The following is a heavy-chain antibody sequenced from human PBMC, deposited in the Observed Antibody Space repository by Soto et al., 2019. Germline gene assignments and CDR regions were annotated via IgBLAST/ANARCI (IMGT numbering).Heavy chain of an antibody. D-gene: IGHD3-16*02. V-gene: IGHV3-7*01. J-gene: IGHJ3*02. CDR3: ARWGGLRLGELSLYRAFDI. Sequence: GGSLRLSCAASGFTFSSYWMSWVRQAPGKGLEWVANIKQDGSEKYYVDSVKGRFTISRDNAKNSLYLQMNSLRAEDTAVYYCARWGGLRLGELSLYRAFDIWGQGTMVTVSS. CDR2: IKQDGSEK. CDR1: GFTFSSYW.